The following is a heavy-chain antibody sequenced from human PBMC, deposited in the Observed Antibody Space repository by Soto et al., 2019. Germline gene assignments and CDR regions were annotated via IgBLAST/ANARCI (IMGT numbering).Heavy chain of an antibody. CDR3: GRGRSGELVVFY. CDR1: GYTFTGHY. D-gene: IGHD1-26*01. CDR2: IRPKNGDT. J-gene: IGHJ4*01. V-gene: IGHV1-2*02. Sequence: QVQLAQSGAGVKKSGASVKASCKASGYTFTGHYIHWLRQAPGQGPEWMGEIRPKNGDTKYPRECQGRVTMTRDTTITRVYMELSNLSPGETAVYYCGRGRSGELVVFYWGHGTLVTVYS.